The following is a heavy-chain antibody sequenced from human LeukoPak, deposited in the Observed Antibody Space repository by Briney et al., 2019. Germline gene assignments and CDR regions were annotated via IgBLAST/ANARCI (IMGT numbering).Heavy chain of an antibody. D-gene: IGHD5-12*01. CDR1: GFTFSSYA. CDR2: ISYDGSNK. CDR3: ATLVAT. V-gene: IGHV3-30-3*01. Sequence: GGSLRLSCAASGFTFSSYAMHWVRQAPGKGLEWVAVISYDGSNKYYADSVKGRFTISRDNSKNTLHLQMNSLRAEDAAVYYCATLVATWGQGTLVTVSS. J-gene: IGHJ4*02.